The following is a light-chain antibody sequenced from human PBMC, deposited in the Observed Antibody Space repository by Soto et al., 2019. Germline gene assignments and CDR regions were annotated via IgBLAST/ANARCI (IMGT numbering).Light chain of an antibody. Sequence: QSVLTQPPSVSGPPGQRVTISCTGSSSNIGAGYDVHWYQQLPVTAPKLLIYGNSNRPSGVPDRFSGSKSGTSASLAITGLQAEDEADYYCQSYDSSLSVVFGGGTKVTVL. V-gene: IGLV1-40*01. J-gene: IGLJ3*02. CDR1: SSNIGAGYD. CDR3: QSYDSSLSVV. CDR2: GNS.